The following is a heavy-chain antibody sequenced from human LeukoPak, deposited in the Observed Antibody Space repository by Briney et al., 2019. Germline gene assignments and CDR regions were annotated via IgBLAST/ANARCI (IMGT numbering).Heavy chain of an antibody. V-gene: IGHV4-59*02. CDR1: GGSVRDYY. Sequence: SETLSLTCTISGGSVRDYYWSWIRQSPGKGLEWIGYIYHTGSTSYSPSLKSRVTISADTSQNQFSLKLSSVTAADTAVYYCASRKLGNDYWGQGTLVTVSS. CDR3: ASRKLGNDY. J-gene: IGHJ4*02. D-gene: IGHD7-27*01. CDR2: IYHTGST.